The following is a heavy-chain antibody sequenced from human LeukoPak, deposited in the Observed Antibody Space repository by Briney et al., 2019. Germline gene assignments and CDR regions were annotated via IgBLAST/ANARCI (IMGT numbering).Heavy chain of an antibody. Sequence: SETLSLTCTVSSGSISSDYWSWIRQPPGKGLEWIGYIYYSGTTNYNPSLKSRVTMSVDTSRKLFSLKLSSVTAADTAVYYCARSKYCFDYWGQGTLVTVSS. V-gene: IGHV4-59*01. CDR2: IYYSGTT. CDR3: ARSKYCFDY. CDR1: SGSISSDY. J-gene: IGHJ4*02. D-gene: IGHD2/OR15-2a*01.